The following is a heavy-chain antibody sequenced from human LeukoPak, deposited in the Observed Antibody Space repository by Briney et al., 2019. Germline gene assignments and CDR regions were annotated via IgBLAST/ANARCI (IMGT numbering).Heavy chain of an antibody. CDR3: AKHRYYDSSGYYSLHY. J-gene: IGHJ4*02. V-gene: IGHV3-23*01. CDR1: GFTFSTSA. CDR2: ISGSGGST. D-gene: IGHD3-22*01. Sequence: GGSLRLSCAASGFTFSTSAMSWVRQAPGKGLEWVSAISGSGGSTYYADSVKGRFTPSRDNTKNTLYLQMNSLRAEDTAVYYCAKHRYYDSSGYYSLHYWGQGTLVTVSS.